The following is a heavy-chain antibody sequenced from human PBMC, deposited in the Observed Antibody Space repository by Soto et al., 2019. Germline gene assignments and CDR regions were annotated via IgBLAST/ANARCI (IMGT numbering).Heavy chain of an antibody. D-gene: IGHD6-19*01. J-gene: IGHJ4*02. CDR3: ARRTSSGCYRGKLDY. CDR2: IYPGDSDT. Sequence: GESLKISCKGSGYSFATYWIGWVRQMPGKGLEWMGIIYPGDSDTRYSPSFQGQVTISADKSISTAYLQWSSLKASDTAMYYCARRTSSGCYRGKLDYWGQGTLVTVSS. V-gene: IGHV5-51*01. CDR1: GYSFATYW.